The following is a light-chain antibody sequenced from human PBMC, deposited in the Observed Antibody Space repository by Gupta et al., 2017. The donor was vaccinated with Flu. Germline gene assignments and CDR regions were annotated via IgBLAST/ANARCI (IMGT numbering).Light chain of an antibody. V-gene: IGLV2-14*01. Sequence: QSALTPPASVSGSPGQSITISCSGTNSDVDDYKYVSWYQQHSGKAPKLVLFEVSSRPSGVSDRFSGSKSGNTASLIISGLQPEDEADYYCSLYTTATTNWVFGGGTKLTVL. CDR1: NSDVDDYKY. CDR3: SLYTTATTNWV. J-gene: IGLJ3*02. CDR2: EVS.